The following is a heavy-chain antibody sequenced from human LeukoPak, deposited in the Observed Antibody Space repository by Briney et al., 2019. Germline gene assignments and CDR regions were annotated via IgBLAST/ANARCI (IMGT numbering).Heavy chain of an antibody. Sequence: GGSLRLSCEGSGFTFRSHWMSWVRQAPGKGLEWVANIHQYGGEKYYVDSVRGRFSISRDNAKNSLYLEMNSLRAEDTAVYYCAKAAAGTGWFDPWGQGTLVTVSS. CDR1: GFTFRSHW. J-gene: IGHJ5*02. CDR2: IHQYGGEK. CDR3: AKAAAGTGWFDP. D-gene: IGHD6-13*01. V-gene: IGHV3-7*01.